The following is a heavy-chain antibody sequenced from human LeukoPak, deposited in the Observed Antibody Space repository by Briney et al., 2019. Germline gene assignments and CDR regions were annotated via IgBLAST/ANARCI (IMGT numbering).Heavy chain of an antibody. CDR1: GGSISSGSYY. D-gene: IGHD6-13*01. V-gene: IGHV4-61*02. Sequence: TSETLSLNCTVSGGSISSGSYYWSWIRQPAGKGLEWIGRIYTSGSTNYNPSLKSRVTISVDTSKNQFSLKLSSVTAADTAVYYCARRCSSSWYEWYFDLWGRGTLVTVSS. J-gene: IGHJ2*01. CDR3: ARRCSSSWYEWYFDL. CDR2: IYTSGST.